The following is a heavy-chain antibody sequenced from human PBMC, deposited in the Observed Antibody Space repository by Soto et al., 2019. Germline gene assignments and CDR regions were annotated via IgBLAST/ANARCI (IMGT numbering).Heavy chain of an antibody. CDR1: GFTLSSYA. Sequence: GGSLRLSCAASGFTLSSYAMSWVRQATGKGLEWVSAISGSGGSTYYADSVKDRFTISRDNSKNTLYLQMNSLRAEDTAVYYCAKDPVLRYFDWLLSAGFDYWGQGTLVTVSS. J-gene: IGHJ4*02. CDR3: AKDPVLRYFDWLLSAGFDY. V-gene: IGHV3-23*01. D-gene: IGHD3-9*01. CDR2: ISGSGGST.